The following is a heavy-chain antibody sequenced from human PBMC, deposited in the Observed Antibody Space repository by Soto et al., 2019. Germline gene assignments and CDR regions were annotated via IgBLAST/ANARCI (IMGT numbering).Heavy chain of an antibody. V-gene: IGHV3-23*01. Sequence: GGSLRLSCAASGFTFSSYAMSWVRQAPGKGLEWVSAISGSGGSTYYADSVKGRFTISRDNSKNTLYLQMNSLRAEDTAVYYCANLLYSSSTTTGFDYWGQGTQVTVSS. J-gene: IGHJ4*02. CDR3: ANLLYSSSTTTGFDY. D-gene: IGHD6-6*01. CDR1: GFTFSSYA. CDR2: ISGSGGST.